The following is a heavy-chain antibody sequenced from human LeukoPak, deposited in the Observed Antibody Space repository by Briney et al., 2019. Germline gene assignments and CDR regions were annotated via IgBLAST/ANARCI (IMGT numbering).Heavy chain of an antibody. CDR1: GFTFTTYA. J-gene: IGHJ4*02. CDR3: ATFTPTYYDILTGYF. D-gene: IGHD3-9*01. CDR2: ITGSGGSA. Sequence: GGSLRLSCAASGFTFTTYAMSWVRQAPGKGLEWVSGITGSGGSAYYADSVRGRFTISRDNSKNTLYLQMNSLRAEDTAVYYCATFTPTYYDILTGYFWGQGTLVTVSS. V-gene: IGHV3-23*01.